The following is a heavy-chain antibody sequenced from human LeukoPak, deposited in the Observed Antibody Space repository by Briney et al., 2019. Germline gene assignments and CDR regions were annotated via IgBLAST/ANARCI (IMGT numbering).Heavy chain of an antibody. CDR1: GFTFSDYY. CDR3: ARGRPYDITKRGNWFDP. V-gene: IGHV3-11*04. CDR2: ISSSGSTI. D-gene: IGHD3-9*01. Sequence: GGSLRLSCAASGFTFSDYYMSWIRQAPGKGMEWGSYISSSGSTIYYADSVMGRFTISRDNAKNSLYLQMDSLRAEDTAVYYCARGRPYDITKRGNWFDPWGQGTLVTVSS. J-gene: IGHJ5*02.